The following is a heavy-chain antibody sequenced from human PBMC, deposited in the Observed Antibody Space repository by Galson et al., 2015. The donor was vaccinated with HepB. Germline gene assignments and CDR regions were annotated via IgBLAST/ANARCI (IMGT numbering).Heavy chain of an antibody. Sequence: SLRLSCAASGSIVSNNYMNWVRQAPEKGLEWVSVIHSGGRTHSADSVKGRFTISRDNSKNTLYLQMNSLRAEDTAVYYCAKGIYSPYDFWSGYIDYWGQGTLVTVSS. V-gene: IGHV3-53*01. CDR1: GSIVSNNY. CDR3: AKGIYSPYDFWSGYIDY. CDR2: IHSGGRT. J-gene: IGHJ4*02. D-gene: IGHD3-3*01.